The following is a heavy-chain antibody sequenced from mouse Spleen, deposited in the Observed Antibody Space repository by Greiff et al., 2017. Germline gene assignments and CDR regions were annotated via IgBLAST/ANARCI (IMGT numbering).Heavy chain of an antibody. CDR2: IYPGDGDT. J-gene: IGHJ3*01. CDR1: GYAFSSYW. Sequence: QVQLQQSGAELVRPGSSVKISCKASGYAFSSYWMNWVKQRPGQGLEWIGQIYPGDGDTNYNGKFKGKATLTADKSSSTAYMQLSSLTSEDSAVYFCARRKIHYYGYGFAYWGQGTLVTVSA. CDR3: ARRKIHYYGYGFAY. V-gene: IGHV1-80*01. D-gene: IGHD1-2*01.